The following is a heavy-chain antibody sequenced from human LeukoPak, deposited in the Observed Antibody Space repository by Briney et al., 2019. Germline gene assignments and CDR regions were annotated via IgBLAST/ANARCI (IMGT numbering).Heavy chain of an antibody. CDR2: INAGNGNT. CDR1: GYTFSSYA. D-gene: IGHD5-24*01. Sequence: GASVKVSCKASGYTFSSYAMHWVRQAPGQRLEWMGWINAGNGNTKYSQEFQGRVTITRDTSANTAYMELSSLGSEDTAVYYCARDRWRWLQLGTSPCPAFDIWGQGTMVTVSS. V-gene: IGHV1-3*03. J-gene: IGHJ3*02. CDR3: ARDRWRWLQLGTSPCPAFDI.